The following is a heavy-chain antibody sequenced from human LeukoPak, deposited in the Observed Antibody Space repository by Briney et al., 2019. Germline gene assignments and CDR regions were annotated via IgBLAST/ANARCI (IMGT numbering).Heavy chain of an antibody. CDR1: GYSLTSYW. CDR3: ARRKAAANWFDP. V-gene: IGHV5-51*01. Sequence: GESLKISGKGSGYSLTSYWIGWVCQMPGKGLEWMGIIYPGDSDTKYSPSFQGQVTISADKSISTAYLQWSSLKASDTAMYYCARRKAAANWFDPWGQGTLVTVSS. D-gene: IGHD6-13*01. J-gene: IGHJ5*02. CDR2: IYPGDSDT.